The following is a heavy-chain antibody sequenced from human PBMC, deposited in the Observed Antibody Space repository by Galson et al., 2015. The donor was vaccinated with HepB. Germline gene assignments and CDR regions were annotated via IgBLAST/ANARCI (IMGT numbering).Heavy chain of an antibody. Sequence: TLSLTCTVPGGSISSGGYYWSWIRQPAGKGLEWIGRIYSSGCTNYNPPLQSRVTRSVDTSKRQFSLKLSSVTAADTAVYYCARSRGWNYYYYYMDVWGKGTTVTVSS. CDR1: GGSISSGGYY. CDR3: ARSRGWNYYYYYMDV. V-gene: IGHV4-61*02. J-gene: IGHJ6*03. CDR2: IYSSGCT. D-gene: IGHD3-10*01.